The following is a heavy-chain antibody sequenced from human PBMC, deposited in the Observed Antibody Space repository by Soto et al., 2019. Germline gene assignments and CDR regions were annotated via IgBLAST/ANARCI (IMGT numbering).Heavy chain of an antibody. J-gene: IGHJ4*02. Sequence: PRGSLRRSCVASLFTLSSYSMNWVRQAPGKGLEWVSYISSSSSSRYYADSVKGRFTISRDNSKNTLYLQMSSLRAEDTAVYYCAKSVYNWNDGFFDYWGQGTLVTVSS. CDR1: LFTLSSYS. V-gene: IGHV3-48*01. CDR2: ISSSSSSR. CDR3: AKSVYNWNDGFFDY. D-gene: IGHD1-1*01.